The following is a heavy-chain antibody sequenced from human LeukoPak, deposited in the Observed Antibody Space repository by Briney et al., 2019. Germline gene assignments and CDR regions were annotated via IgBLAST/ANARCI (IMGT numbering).Heavy chain of an antibody. J-gene: IGHJ4*02. Sequence: GGSLRLSCVASGFPFDRYWMSWVRQAPGKGLEWVANIKHDGSEKNFVDSVKGRFTISRDNAENSPFLQMNSLRADDTAVYFCARQLIYEAYFDFWGQGTLVTVSS. CDR2: IKHDGSEK. CDR3: ARQLIYEAYFDF. V-gene: IGHV3-7*01. CDR1: GFPFDRYW. D-gene: IGHD3-16*01.